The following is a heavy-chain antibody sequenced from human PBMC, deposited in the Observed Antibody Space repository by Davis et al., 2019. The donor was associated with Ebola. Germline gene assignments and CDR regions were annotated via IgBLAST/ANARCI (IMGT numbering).Heavy chain of an antibody. Sequence: PSETLSLTCTVSGGSISSGDYYWSWIRQPPGKGLEWIGYIYYSGSTYYNPSPKSRVTISVDTSKNQFSLKLSSVTAADTAVYYCARVTVGATDFDYWGQGTLVTVSS. J-gene: IGHJ4*02. V-gene: IGHV4-30-4*01. CDR3: ARVTVGATDFDY. D-gene: IGHD1-26*01. CDR1: GGSISSGDYY. CDR2: IYYSGST.